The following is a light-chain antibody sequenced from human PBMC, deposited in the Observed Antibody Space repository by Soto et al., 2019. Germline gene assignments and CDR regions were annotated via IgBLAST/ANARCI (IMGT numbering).Light chain of an antibody. Sequence: QSVLTQPPSVSVGPGQRVTISCTGSSSNIGAGYDVHWYQQLPGTAPKLLIYGNSNRPSGVPDRFSGSKSGTSASLAITGLQAEDEADYYCQSYDSSLRSVVFGGGTKLTVL. V-gene: IGLV1-40*01. J-gene: IGLJ2*01. CDR1: SSNIGAGYD. CDR2: GNS. CDR3: QSYDSSLRSVV.